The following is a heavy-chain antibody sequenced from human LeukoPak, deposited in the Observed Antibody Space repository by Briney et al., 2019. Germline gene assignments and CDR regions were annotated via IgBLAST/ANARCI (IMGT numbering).Heavy chain of an antibody. CDR1: GFTFTTYA. Sequence: PWGSLRLSCAASGFTFTTYAMHWVRQAPGRGLEYVSAISTDGGGTYYANSVKGRFTISRDNSKNTLYLQMGSLRVEDMAVYYCARYSSGSCYDYWGQGTLVTVSS. CDR3: ARYSSGSCYDY. D-gene: IGHD6-13*01. V-gene: IGHV3-64*01. CDR2: ISTDGGGT. J-gene: IGHJ4*02.